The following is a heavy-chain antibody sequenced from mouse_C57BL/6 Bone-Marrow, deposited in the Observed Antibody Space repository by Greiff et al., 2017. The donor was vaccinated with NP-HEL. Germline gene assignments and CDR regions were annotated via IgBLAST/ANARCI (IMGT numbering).Heavy chain of an antibody. CDR3: ARGFTTVVAHYYAMDY. D-gene: IGHD1-1*01. CDR1: GYTFTSYW. CDR2: INPSSGYT. J-gene: IGHJ4*01. Sequence: QVQLKQSGAELAKPGASVKLSCKASGYTFTSYWMHWVKQRPGRGLEWIGYINPSSGYTKYNQKFKDKATLTADKSSSTAYMQLSSLTYEDSAVYYCARGFTTVVAHYYAMDYWGQGTSVTVSS. V-gene: IGHV1-7*01.